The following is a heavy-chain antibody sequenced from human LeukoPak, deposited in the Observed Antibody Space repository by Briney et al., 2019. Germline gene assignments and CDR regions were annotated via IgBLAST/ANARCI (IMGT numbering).Heavy chain of an antibody. CDR1: GGSISSSSYY. J-gene: IGHJ4*02. V-gene: IGHV4-39*07. D-gene: IGHD6-13*01. CDR3: ARETASSSWYPPSWFPHPRSENYFDY. Sequence: SETLSLTCTVSGGSISSSSYYWGWIRQPPGKGLEWIGSIYYSGSTYYNPSLKSRVTISVDTSKNQFSLKLSSVTAADTAVYYCARETASSSWYPPSWFPHPRSENYFDYWGQGTLVTVSS. CDR2: IYYSGST.